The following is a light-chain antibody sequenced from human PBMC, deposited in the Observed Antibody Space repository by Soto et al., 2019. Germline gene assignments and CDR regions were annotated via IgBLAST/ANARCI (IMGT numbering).Light chain of an antibody. CDR1: QSVSSN. CDR2: GAS. V-gene: IGKV3-15*01. Sequence: EIVMTQSPATLSVSPGERATLSCRASQSVSSNLAWYQHKPGQAPRLLIYGASTRATGIPARFSGSGSGTEFTLTISGLQDEDFAVYYCQQYNNWPPWTFGQGTKVEIK. CDR3: QQYNNWPPWT. J-gene: IGKJ1*01.